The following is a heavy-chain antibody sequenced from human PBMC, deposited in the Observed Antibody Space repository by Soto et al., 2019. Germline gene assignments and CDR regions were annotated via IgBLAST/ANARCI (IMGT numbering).Heavy chain of an antibody. CDR3: AKDLNGDYVGAFEI. J-gene: IGHJ3*02. CDR2: ITASGGKT. V-gene: IGHV3-23*01. Sequence: EVQRLESGGGLVQPGGSLRLSCAASGFSLRSYAMSWVRQAPGKGPEWVSGITASGGKTYYADSVKGRFTISRDNSKNKLYLQMNSLRAEDTAVYFCAKDLNGDYVGAFEIWGQGTMVTVSS. CDR1: GFSLRSYA. D-gene: IGHD4-17*01.